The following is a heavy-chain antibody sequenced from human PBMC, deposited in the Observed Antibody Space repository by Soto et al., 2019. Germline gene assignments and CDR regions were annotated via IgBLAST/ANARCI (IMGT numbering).Heavy chain of an antibody. CDR2: ISSSSSTI. CDR1: GFTFSSYS. J-gene: IGHJ5*02. Sequence: GGSLRLSCAASGFTFSSYSMNWVRQAPGKGLEWVSYISSSSSTIYYADSVKGRFTISRDNAKNSLYLQMNSLRAEDTAVYYCARDSNYGDYYFDPWGQGTLVTVSS. D-gene: IGHD4-17*01. V-gene: IGHV3-48*01. CDR3: ARDSNYGDYYFDP.